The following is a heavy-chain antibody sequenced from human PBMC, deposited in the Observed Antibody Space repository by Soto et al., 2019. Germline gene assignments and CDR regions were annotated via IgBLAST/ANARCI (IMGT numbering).Heavy chain of an antibody. CDR3: VHRGPVDETGMGFDF. D-gene: IGHD3-9*01. J-gene: IGHJ4*02. CDR1: GFSLNSRGVG. CDR2: VYWDDDK. Sequence: QITLRESGPALVKPTQTLTLTCTFSGFSLNSRGVGVGWVRQPPGKALEWLAIVYWDDDKRYRPSLRSRLSIRKDTPKNPVVLTLTNTDPVDTATYYCVHRGPVDETGMGFDFWGQGSLVPVSS. V-gene: IGHV2-5*02.